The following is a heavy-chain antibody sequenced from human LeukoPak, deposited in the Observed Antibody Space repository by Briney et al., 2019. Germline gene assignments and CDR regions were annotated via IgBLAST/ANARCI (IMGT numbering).Heavy chain of an antibody. V-gene: IGHV3-66*01. CDR1: GFTVSSNY. D-gene: IGHD4-23*01. CDR2: IYSGGST. Sequence: GRSLRLSCAASGFTVSSNYMSWVRQAPGKGLEWVSIIYSGGSTFYADSVKGRFTISRDNSRNTLYLQMNSLRAEDTAVYYCATGRNSVFDYWGQGTLVTVSS. J-gene: IGHJ4*02. CDR3: ATGRNSVFDY.